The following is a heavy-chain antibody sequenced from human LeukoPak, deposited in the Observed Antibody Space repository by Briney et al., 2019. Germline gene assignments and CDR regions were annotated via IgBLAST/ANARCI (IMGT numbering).Heavy chain of an antibody. CDR2: ISGSGGST. J-gene: IGHJ4*02. Sequence: GGSLRLSCAASGFTFSSYAMSWVRQAPGKGLEWVSAISGSGGSTHYADSVKGRFTISRDNSKNTLYLQMNSLRAEDTAVYYCAKDFHKTFWSGLIDYWGQEPWVTVS. CDR3: AKDFHKTFWSGLIDY. CDR1: GFTFSSYA. V-gene: IGHV3-23*01. D-gene: IGHD3-3*01.